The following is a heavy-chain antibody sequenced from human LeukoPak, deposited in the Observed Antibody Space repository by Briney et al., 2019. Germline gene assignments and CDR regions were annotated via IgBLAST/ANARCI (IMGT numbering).Heavy chain of an antibody. CDR3: ARDRTWEYFDF. CDR2: ISSSSSYT. Sequence: GGSLRLSCAASGFTFSDYHMSWIRQAPGKGLEWVSYISSSSSYTNYADSVKGRFTISRDNAKNSLYLQMNSLKAEDTAVSYCARDRTWEYFDFWGQGTLVTVSS. CDR1: GFTFSDYH. J-gene: IGHJ4*02. D-gene: IGHD1-26*01. V-gene: IGHV3-11*05.